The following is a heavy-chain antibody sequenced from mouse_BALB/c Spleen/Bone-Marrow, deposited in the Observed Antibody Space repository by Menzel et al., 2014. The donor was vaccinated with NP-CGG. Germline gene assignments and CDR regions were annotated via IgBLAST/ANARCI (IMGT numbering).Heavy chain of an antibody. J-gene: IGHJ2*01. CDR1: GFTFSNYG. Sequence: EVKLMESGRDLVKPGGSLELSCAASGFTFSNYGMSWVRQTPDKRLEWVATINSGGRYAFYPDSVKGRFTISRDNAKNTLYLQMSSLKSEDTAMYYCARRSDYDYFDYWGQGTTLTVSS. CDR3: ARRSDYDYFDY. V-gene: IGHV5-6*02. D-gene: IGHD2-4*01. CDR2: INSGGRYA.